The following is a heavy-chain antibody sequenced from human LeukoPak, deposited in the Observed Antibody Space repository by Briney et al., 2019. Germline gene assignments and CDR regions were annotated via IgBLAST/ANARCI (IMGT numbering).Heavy chain of an antibody. CDR2: IYYSGST. J-gene: IGHJ6*02. CDR3: ARVRSSYYYYGMDV. V-gene: IGHV4-59*01. Sequence: SETLSLTCTVSGGSISSYYWSWIRQPPGKGLEWIGFIYYSGSTNYNPSLKSRVTISVDTSKNQFSLKLSSVTAADTAVYYCARVRSSYYYYGMDVWGQGTTVTVSS. CDR1: GGSISSYY.